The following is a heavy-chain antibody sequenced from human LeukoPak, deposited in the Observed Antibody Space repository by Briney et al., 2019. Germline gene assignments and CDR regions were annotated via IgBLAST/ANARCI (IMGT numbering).Heavy chain of an antibody. V-gene: IGHV3-30*02. CDR3: AKDAQRGFDYSNSLDK. CDR2: IGSDGTNS. CDR1: GFTFTHYG. J-gene: IGHJ4*02. Sequence: GGSLRLSCATSGFTFTHYGMHWVRQAPGKGLEGVAFIGSDGTNSYYGDPVKGRFTISRDNFQRTVYLQMNSLRAEDTAVYYCAKDAQRGFDYSNSLDKWGQGTLVTVSS. D-gene: IGHD4-11*01.